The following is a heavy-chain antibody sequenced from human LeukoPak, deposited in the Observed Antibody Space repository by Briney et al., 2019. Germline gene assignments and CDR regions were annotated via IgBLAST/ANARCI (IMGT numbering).Heavy chain of an antibody. Sequence: SETLSLTCTVSGGSISSYYWSWIRQPPGKGLEWIGYIYDNGRTNFNPSLKSRVTISEDTSKNQFSLKLSSVTAADTAVYYCARDVVAAAGTWDYWGQGTLVTVSS. CDR1: GGSISSYY. V-gene: IGHV4-59*12. CDR3: ARDVVAAAGTWDY. CDR2: IYDNGRT. J-gene: IGHJ4*02. D-gene: IGHD6-13*01.